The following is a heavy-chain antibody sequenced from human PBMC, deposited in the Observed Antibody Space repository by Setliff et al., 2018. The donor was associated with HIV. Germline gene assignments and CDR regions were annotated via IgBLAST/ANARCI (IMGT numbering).Heavy chain of an antibody. CDR1: GYTFTSYY. J-gene: IGHJ5*02. CDR3: AAGLNYYDRSGLGA. D-gene: IGHD3-22*01. V-gene: IGHV1-69*13. CDR2: IVPVFGIG. Sequence: GASVKVSCKASGYTFTSYYMHWVRQAPGQGLEWMGGIVPVFGIGRSPQKFQGRVIITADESTSTAYMELSSLTSGDTAVYYCAAGLNYYDRSGLGAWGQGTLVTVSS.